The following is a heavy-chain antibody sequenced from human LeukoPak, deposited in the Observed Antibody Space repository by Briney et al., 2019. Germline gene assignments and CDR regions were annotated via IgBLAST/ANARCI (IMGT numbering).Heavy chain of an antibody. CDR1: GFTFSSYA. V-gene: IGHV3-30-3*01. CDR3: AREGDDYYFDY. Sequence: GGSLRLSCATSGFTFSSYAMHWVRQAPGKGLEWVAVISYDGSNKYYADSVKGRFTISRDNSKNTLYLQMNSLRAEDTAVYYCAREGDDYYFDYWGQGTLVTVSS. CDR2: ISYDGSNK. D-gene: IGHD3-16*01. J-gene: IGHJ4*02.